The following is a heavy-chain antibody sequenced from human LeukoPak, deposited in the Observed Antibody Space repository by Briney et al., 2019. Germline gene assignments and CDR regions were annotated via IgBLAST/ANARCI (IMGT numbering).Heavy chain of an antibody. CDR3: ARGQPSYFDY. D-gene: IGHD1-14*01. CDR1: GYSISSGYY. CDR2: IYHSGST. J-gene: IGHJ4*02. Sequence: SETLSPTCTVSGYSISSGYYWGWIRQPPGKGLEWIGNIYHSGSTNYNPSLKSRVTTSVDTSKNQFSLKLSSVTAADTAVYYCARGQPSYFDYWGQGTLVTVSS. V-gene: IGHV4-38-2*02.